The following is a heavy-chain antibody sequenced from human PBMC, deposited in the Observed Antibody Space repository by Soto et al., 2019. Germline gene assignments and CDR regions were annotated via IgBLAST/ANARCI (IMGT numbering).Heavy chain of an antibody. J-gene: IGHJ5*02. CDR1: GSTFTSYG. CDR2: ISAYNGNT. Sequence: ASVKVSCKASGSTFTSYGISWVRQAPGQGLEWMGWISAYNGNTNYAQKLQGRVTMTTDTSTSTAYMELRSLRSDDTAVYYCARSSGWYESSWFDPWGQGTLVTVSS. CDR3: ARSSGWYESSWFDP. V-gene: IGHV1-18*01. D-gene: IGHD6-19*01.